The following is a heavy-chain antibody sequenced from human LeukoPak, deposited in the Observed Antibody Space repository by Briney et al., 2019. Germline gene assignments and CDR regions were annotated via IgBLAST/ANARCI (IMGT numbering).Heavy chain of an antibody. CDR2: IYYSGST. D-gene: IGHD6-13*01. V-gene: IGHV4-39*07. CDR1: GVSISSSSYY. CDR3: ARTKEYSSSWYEDYYMDV. J-gene: IGHJ6*03. Sequence: SETLSLTCTVSGVSISSSSYYWGWIRQPPGKGLEWIGSIYYSGSTYYNPSLKSRVTISVDTSKNQFSLKLSSVTAADTAVYYCARTKEYSSSWYEDYYMDVWGKGTTVTVSS.